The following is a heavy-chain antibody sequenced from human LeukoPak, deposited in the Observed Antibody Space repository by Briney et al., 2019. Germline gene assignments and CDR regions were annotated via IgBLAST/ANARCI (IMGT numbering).Heavy chain of an antibody. J-gene: IGHJ4*02. V-gene: IGHV3-23*01. CDR1: GFTFSTTA. Sequence: GGSLRLSCAASGFTFSTTAMSWVRQAPGKGLEWVSAISASGDGTFYADSVKGRFTISRDNSKNMLYLQMNSLRADDTAVYYCANHLEYCSTGSCPYFDYWGQGTLVTVSS. CDR2: ISASGDGT. D-gene: IGHD2-15*01. CDR3: ANHLEYCSTGSCPYFDY.